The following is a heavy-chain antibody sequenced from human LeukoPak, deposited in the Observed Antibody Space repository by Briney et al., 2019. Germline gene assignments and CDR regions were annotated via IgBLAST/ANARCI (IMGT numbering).Heavy chain of an antibody. D-gene: IGHD3-22*01. CDR3: AKDDQYDSSGYYYELVAFDI. CDR1: GFTFSSYA. J-gene: IGHJ3*02. Sequence: PGGSLRLSCAASGFTFSSYAMSWVRQAPGKGLEWVSAISGSGGSTYYADSVKGRFTISRDNSKNTLYLQMNSLRAEDTAVYYCAKDDQYDSSGYYYELVAFDIWGQGTMVTVSS. CDR2: ISGSGGST. V-gene: IGHV3-23*01.